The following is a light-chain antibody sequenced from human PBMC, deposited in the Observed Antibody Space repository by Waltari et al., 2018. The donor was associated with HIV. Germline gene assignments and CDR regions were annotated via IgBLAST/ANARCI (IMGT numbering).Light chain of an antibody. Sequence: QSALTQPRSVSGSPGQSLTISCTGSNSDLGTYNYVSWYQQYPGKAPKLIIYDVKCRPSGVPDRFSGSKSGNTASLTISGLQADDEADYYCCSFASHLFGGGTKLTVL. CDR3: CSFASHL. V-gene: IGLV2-11*01. CDR2: DVK. CDR1: NSDLGTYNY. J-gene: IGLJ3*02.